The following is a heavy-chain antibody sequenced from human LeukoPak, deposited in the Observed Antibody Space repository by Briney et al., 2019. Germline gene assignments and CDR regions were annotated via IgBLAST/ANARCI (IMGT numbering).Heavy chain of an antibody. CDR3: ARYVGAAVSGGGYYYYMDV. V-gene: IGHV4-59*01. CDR1: GGSISSYY. Sequence: SGTLSLTCTVSGGSISSYYWSWIRQPPGKGLEWIGYIYYSGSTNYNPSLKSRVTISVDTSKNQFSLKLSSVTAADTAVYYCARYVGAAVSGGGYYYYMDVWGKGTTVTVSS. CDR2: IYYSGST. D-gene: IGHD6-13*01. J-gene: IGHJ6*03.